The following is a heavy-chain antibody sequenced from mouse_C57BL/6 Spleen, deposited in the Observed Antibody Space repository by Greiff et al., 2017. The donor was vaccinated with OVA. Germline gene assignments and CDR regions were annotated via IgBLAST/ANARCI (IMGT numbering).Heavy chain of an antibody. V-gene: IGHV1-15*01. CDR3: TRSYYDYDEFAY. CDR1: GYTFTDYE. CDR2: IDPETGGT. J-gene: IGHJ3*01. D-gene: IGHD2-4*01. Sequence: KQSGAELVRPGASVTLSCKASGYTFTDYEMHWVKQTPVHGLEWIGAIDPETGGTAYNQKFKGKAILTADKSSSTAYMELRSLTSEDSAVYYCTRSYYDYDEFAYWGQGTLVTVSA.